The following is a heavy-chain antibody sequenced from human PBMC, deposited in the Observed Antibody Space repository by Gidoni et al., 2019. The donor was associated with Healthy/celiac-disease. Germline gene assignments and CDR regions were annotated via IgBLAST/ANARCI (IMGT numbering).Heavy chain of an antibody. J-gene: IGHJ4*02. CDR2: IYYSGST. Sequence: QLQLQESGPGLVKPSETLSRTCTVSGGSISSSSYYWGWIRQPPGKGLEWIGSIYYSGSTYYNPSLKSRVTISVDTSKNQFSLKLSSVTAADTAVYYCATNIVVVPAAIFDYWGQGTLVTVSS. D-gene: IGHD2-2*01. CDR3: ATNIVVVPAAIFDY. CDR1: GGSISSSSYY. V-gene: IGHV4-39*01.